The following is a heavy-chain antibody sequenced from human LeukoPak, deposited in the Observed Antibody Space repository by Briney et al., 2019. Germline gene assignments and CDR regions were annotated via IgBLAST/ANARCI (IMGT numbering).Heavy chain of an antibody. J-gene: IGHJ4*02. D-gene: IGHD6-19*01. CDR3: AKGHSSGWYYFDY. V-gene: IGHV3-30*18. Sequence: SLTPSRPPEAFTAPSLALHCDRHAANSWLGWVAVISYDGGNKFYADSVKGRFTISRDNSKNTLYLQMNSLRTEDTAVYYCAKGHSSGWYYFDYWGQGTLVTVSS. CDR2: ISYDGGNK. CDR1: AFTAPSLA.